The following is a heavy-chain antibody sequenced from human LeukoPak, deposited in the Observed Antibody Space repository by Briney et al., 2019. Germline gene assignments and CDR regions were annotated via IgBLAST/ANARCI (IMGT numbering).Heavy chain of an antibody. Sequence: PGGSLRLSCAASGFTFSSYGMHWVRQAPGKGLEWVAFIRYDGSNKYYADSVKGRFTISRDNSKNTLYLQMNSLRAEDTAVYYCAKDGDWNDRYYFDYWGQGTLVTVSS. CDR1: GFTFSSYG. J-gene: IGHJ4*02. CDR2: IRYDGSNK. V-gene: IGHV3-30*02. CDR3: AKDGDWNDRYYFDY. D-gene: IGHD1-1*01.